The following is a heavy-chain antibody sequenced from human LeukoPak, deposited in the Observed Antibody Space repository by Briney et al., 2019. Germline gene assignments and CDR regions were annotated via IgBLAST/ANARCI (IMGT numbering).Heavy chain of an antibody. V-gene: IGHV3-7*01. CDR2: IKQDGSEK. J-gene: IGHJ4*02. D-gene: IGHD3-22*01. Sequence: GGSLRLSCAASGFTFSSYWMSWVRQAPGQGLEWVANIKQDGSEKYYVDSVKGRFTISRDNAKNSLYLQMNSLRVEDTAVYYCARDRYYYDRSGYYVNYFDYWGQGTLVTVSS. CDR1: GFTFSSYW. CDR3: ARDRYYYDRSGYYVNYFDY.